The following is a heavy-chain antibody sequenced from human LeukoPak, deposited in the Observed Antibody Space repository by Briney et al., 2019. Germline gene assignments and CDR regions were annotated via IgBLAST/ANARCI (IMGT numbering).Heavy chain of an antibody. CDR2: IYSDGTI. D-gene: IGHD3-22*01. CDR3: ARDGVNYYDISGYDI. CDR1: GGSISRYY. J-gene: IGHJ4*02. Sequence: SETLSLTCTVSGGSISRYYWSWIRQPAGKGLEWIGRIYSDGTITYNPSLQSRLTMSIDTSKNQFSLKLSFVTAADTAVYYCARDGVNYYDISGYDIWGRGTPVTVSS. V-gene: IGHV4-4*07.